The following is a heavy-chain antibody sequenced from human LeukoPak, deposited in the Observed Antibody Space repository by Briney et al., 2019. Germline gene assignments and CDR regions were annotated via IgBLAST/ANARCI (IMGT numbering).Heavy chain of an antibody. J-gene: IGHJ4*02. D-gene: IGHD6-19*01. CDR1: GFTFSSYA. V-gene: IGHV3-23*01. CDR2: ISGSGGST. Sequence: GRSLRLSCAASGFTFSSYAMSWVRQAPGKGLEWVSAISGSGGSTYYADSVKGRFTISRDNSKNTLYLQMNSLRAEDTAVYYCAKDRARVRASVFGSGWYFRGQGTLVTVSS. CDR3: AKDRARVRASVFGSGWYF.